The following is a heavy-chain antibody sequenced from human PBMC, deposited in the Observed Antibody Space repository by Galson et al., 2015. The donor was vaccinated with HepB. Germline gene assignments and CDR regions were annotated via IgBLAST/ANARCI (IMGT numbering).Heavy chain of an antibody. Sequence: SLRLSCAASGFTFSSYWMSWVRQAPVKGLEWVANIKQDGSEKYYVDSVKGRFTICRDNAKNSLYLQMNSLRAEDTAVYYCARSRLTSSSWYPEYYFDYWGQGTLVTVSS. CDR3: ARSRLTSSSWYPEYYFDY. D-gene: IGHD6-13*01. J-gene: IGHJ4*02. CDR1: GFTFSSYW. CDR2: IKQDGSEK. V-gene: IGHV3-7*03.